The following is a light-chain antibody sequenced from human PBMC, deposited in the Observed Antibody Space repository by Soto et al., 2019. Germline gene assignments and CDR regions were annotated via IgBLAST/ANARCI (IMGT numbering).Light chain of an antibody. CDR3: QQRSNWPRT. J-gene: IGKJ4*01. CDR2: DAS. Sequence: EIVLTQSTATLSLSPGERATLSCRASQSVSSYLAWYQQKPGQAPRLLIYDASNRATGIPARFSGSGSGTEFTLTISSLEPGDFAVYYCQQRSNWPRTFGGGTKVEIK. V-gene: IGKV3-11*01. CDR1: QSVSSY.